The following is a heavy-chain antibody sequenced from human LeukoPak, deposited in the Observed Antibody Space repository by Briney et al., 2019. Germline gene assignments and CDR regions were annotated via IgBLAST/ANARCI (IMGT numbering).Heavy chain of an antibody. V-gene: IGHV1-2*02. CDR3: ARESYYDSSGYYGDYYYYYGMGV. D-gene: IGHD3-22*01. CDR2: INPNSGGT. Sequence: ASVKVSCKASGYTFTGYYMHWVRQAPGQGLEWMGWINPNSGGTNYARKFQGRVTMTRDTSISTAYMELSSLRSEDTAVYYCARESYYDSSGYYGDYYYYYGMGVWGQGTTVTVSS. J-gene: IGHJ6*02. CDR1: GYTFTGYY.